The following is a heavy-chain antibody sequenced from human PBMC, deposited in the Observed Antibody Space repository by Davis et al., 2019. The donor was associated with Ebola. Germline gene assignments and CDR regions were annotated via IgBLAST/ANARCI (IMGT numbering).Heavy chain of an antibody. CDR3: ARDFDGGNYYFDY. D-gene: IGHD3-9*01. J-gene: IGHJ4*02. V-gene: IGHV1-69*13. Sequence: SVMVSCKTSGGSFSSHHISWVRQAPRQGLEWMGGIIPIFDTPHYAQKFQGRITITADASTSTAYMELSSLRSEDTATYFCARDFDGGNYYFDYWGPGTPVTVSS. CDR2: IIPIFDTP. CDR1: GGSFSSHH.